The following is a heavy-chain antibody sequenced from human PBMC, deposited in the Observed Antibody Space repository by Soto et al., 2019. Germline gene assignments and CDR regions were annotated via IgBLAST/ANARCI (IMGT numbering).Heavy chain of an antibody. CDR2: IKSDGTST. Sequence: GVSLRLSCVASGFSFDNYGMSWVRQAPGEGLEWVSAIKSDGTSTYYAASVEDRFTISRDNSKNTLYLQLNSLRAEDTAVYYCAQLGLMTFSHKHYFNHWGRGTLVTVSS. J-gene: IGHJ4*02. D-gene: IGHD3-16*01. CDR1: GFSFDNYG. V-gene: IGHV3-23*01. CDR3: AQLGLMTFSHKHYFNH.